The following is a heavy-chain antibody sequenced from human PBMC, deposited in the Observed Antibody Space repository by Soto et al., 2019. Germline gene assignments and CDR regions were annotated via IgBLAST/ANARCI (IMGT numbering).Heavy chain of an antibody. CDR1: GFTFSSYG. V-gene: IGHV3-30*18. CDR2: ISYDGSNK. CDR3: AKDRERFLEWLLADLDY. J-gene: IGHJ4*02. D-gene: IGHD3-3*01. Sequence: GGSLRLSCAASGFTFSSYGMHWVRQAPGKGLEWVAVISYDGSNKYYADSVKGRFTISRDNSKNTLYLQMNSLRAEDTAVYYCAKDRERFLEWLLADLDYWGQGTLVTVSS.